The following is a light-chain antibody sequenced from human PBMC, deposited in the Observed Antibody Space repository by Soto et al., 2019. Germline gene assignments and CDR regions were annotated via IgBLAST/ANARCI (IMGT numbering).Light chain of an antibody. Sequence: EIVMTQSPATLSVSPGERVTLSCRASESISSKLAWYQQKPGQAPSLLMYGASTRATGIPARFSGSVSGTEFTLTISSLQSEDFAVYYCQQYNTWSSITFGQGTRLEIK. CDR3: QQYNTWSSIT. CDR2: GAS. CDR1: ESISSK. J-gene: IGKJ5*01. V-gene: IGKV3-15*01.